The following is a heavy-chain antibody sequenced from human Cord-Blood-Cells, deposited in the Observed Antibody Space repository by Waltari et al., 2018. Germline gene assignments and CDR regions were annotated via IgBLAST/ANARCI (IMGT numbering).Heavy chain of an antibody. J-gene: IGHJ2*01. V-gene: IGHV4-39*01. CDR3: ASGAWGYSNWYFDL. CDR2: SYYSGST. Sequence: QLQLQESGPGLVKPSVTLSLTCPVSGGSISSSSYYWGWIRQPPGQGLEWIGRSYYSGSTYYNPSLKSRVTISVDTSKNQFSLKLSSVTAADTAVYYCASGAWGYSNWYFDLWGRGTLVTVSS. D-gene: IGHD4-4*01. CDR1: GGSISSSSYY.